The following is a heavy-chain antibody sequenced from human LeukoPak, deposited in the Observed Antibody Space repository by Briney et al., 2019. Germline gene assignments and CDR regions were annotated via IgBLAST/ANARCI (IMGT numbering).Heavy chain of an antibody. V-gene: IGHV3-30*18. CDR3: AKEHDYGDYGAY. CDR1: GFTFSSYG. J-gene: IGHJ4*02. CDR2: ISYDGSNR. D-gene: IGHD4-17*01. Sequence: HPGGSLRLPCAASGFTFSSYGMHWVRQAPGKGLEWVAIISYDGSNRYYADSVKGRFTISRDNSKNTLYLQMNSLSAEDTAVYYCAKEHDYGDYGAYWGQGTLVTVSS.